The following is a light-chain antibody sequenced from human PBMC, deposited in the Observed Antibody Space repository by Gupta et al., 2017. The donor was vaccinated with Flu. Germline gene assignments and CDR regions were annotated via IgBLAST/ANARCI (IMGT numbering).Light chain of an antibody. CDR1: QSISSW. V-gene: IGKV1-5*03. CDR3: QQYNSYSPWT. CDR2: KAS. Sequence: QMTQSPSTLSASVGDRVTITCRASQSISSWLAWYQQKPGKAPKLLIYKASSLESGVPSRFSGSGSGTEFTLTISSLQPDDFATYYCQQYNSYSPWTFGQGTKVEIK. J-gene: IGKJ1*01.